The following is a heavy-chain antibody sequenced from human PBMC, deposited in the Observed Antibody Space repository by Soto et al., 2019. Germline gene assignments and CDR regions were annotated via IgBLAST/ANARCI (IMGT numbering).Heavy chain of an antibody. J-gene: IGHJ4*02. CDR3: ARGFMRAVSGLYGLGY. CDR2: MNPNSGNT. D-gene: IGHD6-19*01. Sequence: QVQLVQSGAEVKKPGASVKVSCKASGYTFTSYDINWVRQATGQGLEWMGWMNPNSGNTGYAQKFQGRVTMTRNTSISTAYMELSILRSEDTAVYYCARGFMRAVSGLYGLGYWGQGTLVTVSS. V-gene: IGHV1-8*01. CDR1: GYTFTSYD.